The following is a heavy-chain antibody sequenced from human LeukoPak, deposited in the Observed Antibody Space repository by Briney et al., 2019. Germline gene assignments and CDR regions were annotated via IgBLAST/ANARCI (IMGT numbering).Heavy chain of an antibody. CDR1: GFTISSYS. CDR3: ARLTPDYSNYERLDY. CDR2: ISSSSSYI. J-gene: IGHJ4*02. V-gene: IGHV3-21*01. D-gene: IGHD4-11*01. Sequence: GGSLRLSCAASGFTISSYSMNWVRQAPGKGLEWVSSISSSSSYIYYADSVKGRFTISRDNAKNSLYLQMNSLRAEDTAVYYCARLTPDYSNYERLDYWGQGTLVTVSS.